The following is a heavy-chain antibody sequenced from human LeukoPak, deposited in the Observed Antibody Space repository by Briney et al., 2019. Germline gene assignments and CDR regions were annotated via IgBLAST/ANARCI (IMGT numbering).Heavy chain of an antibody. J-gene: IGHJ4*02. Sequence: PGGSLRLSCAASGFTFSSYGFNWVRQAPGRGLEWVSYIAISSSTIYYADSVRGRFTISRDNAQKSLYLQVNRLRAEDTAVYYCARDPDYWGQGTLVTVSS. CDR2: IAISSSTI. CDR1: GFTFSSYG. CDR3: ARDPDY. V-gene: IGHV3-48*01.